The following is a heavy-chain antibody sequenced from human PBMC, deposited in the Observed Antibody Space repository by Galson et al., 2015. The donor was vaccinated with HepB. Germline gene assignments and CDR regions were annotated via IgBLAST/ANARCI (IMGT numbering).Heavy chain of an antibody. V-gene: IGHV3-21*01. J-gene: IGHJ5*02. CDR2: ISSSSSYI. CDR3: AREGGVVPVSWFDP. CDR1: GFTFSSYS. Sequence: SLRLSCAASGFTFSSYSMNWVRQAPGKGLEWVSSISSSSSYIYYADSVKGRFTISRDNAKNSLYLQMNSLRAEDTAVYYCAREGGVVPVSWFDPWGQGTLVTVSS. D-gene: IGHD2-15*01.